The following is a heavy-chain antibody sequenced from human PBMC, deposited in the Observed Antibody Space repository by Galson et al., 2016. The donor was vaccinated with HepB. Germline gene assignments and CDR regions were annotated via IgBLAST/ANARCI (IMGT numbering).Heavy chain of an antibody. J-gene: IGHJ4*02. CDR2: DSMDGRRK. CDR1: GFTFSGYG. D-gene: IGHD2/OR15-2a*01. CDR3: AKRHEYCPPVGCSVDY. V-gene: IGHV3-30*18. Sequence: SLRLSCAASGFTFSGYGMHWVRQAPGKGLEWVAADSMDGRRKFYADSAKGRFTISRDNSNNILFLQMSSLRVDDTAVYFCAKRHEYCPPVGCSVDYWGQGTLVSVSS.